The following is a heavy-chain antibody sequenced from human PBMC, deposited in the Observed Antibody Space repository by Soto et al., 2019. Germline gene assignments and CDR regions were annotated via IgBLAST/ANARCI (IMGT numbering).Heavy chain of an antibody. J-gene: IGHJ6*02. CDR2: IKQDGSEK. CDR1: GFTFSSYW. D-gene: IGHD2-2*01. V-gene: IGHV3-7*01. Sequence: PGGSLRLSCAASGFTFSSYWMSWVRQAPGKGLEWVANIKQDGSEKYYVDSVKGRFTISRDNAKNSLYLQMNSLRAEDTAVYYCARDRVVVVPAATTYYYGMDVWGQGTTVTVSS. CDR3: ARDRVVVVPAATTYYYGMDV.